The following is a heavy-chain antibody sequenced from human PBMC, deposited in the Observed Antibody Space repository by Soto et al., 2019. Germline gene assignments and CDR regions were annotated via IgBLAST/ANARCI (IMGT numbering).Heavy chain of an antibody. CDR2: LYYSGNT. V-gene: IGHV4-39*01. CDR1: GGSISRGSYS. J-gene: IGHJ5*02. Sequence: SETLSLTCTVSGGSISRGSYSWAWIRQPPGKGLEWIGTLYYSGNTYYNPSLKSRVTISVDTSKNQFSLKLSSVTAADTAVYYCATRQGGSYNWFDPWGQGTLVTVSS. D-gene: IGHD2-15*01. CDR3: ATRQGGSYNWFDP.